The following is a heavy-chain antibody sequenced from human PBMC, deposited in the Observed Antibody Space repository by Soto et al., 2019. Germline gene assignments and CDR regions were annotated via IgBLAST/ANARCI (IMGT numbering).Heavy chain of an antibody. CDR3: AREYYDFWSLYGSDSYYGMDV. V-gene: IGHV3-23*01. J-gene: IGHJ6*02. CDR2: ISGSGGST. Sequence: PGGSLRLSCAASGFTFSSYAMSWVRQAPGKGLEWVSAISGSGGSTYYADSVKGRFTISRDNSKNTLYLQMNSLRDEDTAVYYCAREYYDFWSLYGSDSYYGMDVWGQGTTGTVSS. D-gene: IGHD3-3*01. CDR1: GFTFSSYA.